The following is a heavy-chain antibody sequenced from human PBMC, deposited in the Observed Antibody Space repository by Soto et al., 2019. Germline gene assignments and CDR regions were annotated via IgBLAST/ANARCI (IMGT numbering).Heavy chain of an antibody. CDR3: AAGGGLPRYY. D-gene: IGHD5-12*01. CDR1: GGSISSGGYS. J-gene: IGHJ4*02. Sequence: QLQLQESGSGLVKPSQTLSLTCAVSGGSISSGGYSWSWIRQPPGKGLEWIGYIYHSGSTYYNPSRTSRATISVDRAKNQSSLKRSSVTAADTAVYYCAAGGGLPRYYWGQGTLVTVSS. V-gene: IGHV4-30-2*01. CDR2: IYHSGST.